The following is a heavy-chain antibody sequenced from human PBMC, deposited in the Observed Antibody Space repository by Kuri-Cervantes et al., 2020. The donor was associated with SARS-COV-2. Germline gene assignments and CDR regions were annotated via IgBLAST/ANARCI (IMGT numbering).Heavy chain of an antibody. J-gene: IGHJ6*03. D-gene: IGHD3-3*01. V-gene: IGHV1-3*02. CDR2: SNAGNGNT. Sequence: ASVKVSCKASGYTFTSYAMHWVRQAPGQRLEWMGWSNAGNGNTKYSQEFQGRVTMTRDTSISTAYMELSRLRSDDTAVYYCARVDFWSGYDVMDVWGKGTTVTVSS. CDR3: ARVDFWSGYDVMDV. CDR1: GYTFTSYA.